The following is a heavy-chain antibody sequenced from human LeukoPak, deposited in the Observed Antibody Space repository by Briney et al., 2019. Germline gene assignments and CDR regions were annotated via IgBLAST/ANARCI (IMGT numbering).Heavy chain of an antibody. CDR3: ARGNGDYVGY. Sequence: PSETLSLTCTVSGGSISSYYWSWIRQPPGKGLEWIGYIYHSGSTNSSPSLKSRVTISVDTSKNQFSLRLSSVTAADTAVYYCARGNGDYVGYWGQGARVTVSS. J-gene: IGHJ4*02. D-gene: IGHD1-1*01. CDR2: IYHSGST. CDR1: GGSISSYY. V-gene: IGHV4-59*01.